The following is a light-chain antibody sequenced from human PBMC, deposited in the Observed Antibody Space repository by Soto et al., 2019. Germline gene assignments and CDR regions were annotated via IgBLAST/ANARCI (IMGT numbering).Light chain of an antibody. CDR3: SSYTTVRTLV. V-gene: IGLV2-11*01. J-gene: IGLJ3*02. Sequence: QSALTQPRSVSGSPGQTVTISCTGTSSDVGEYNYVSWYQKYPGKAPKVMIYDVIKRPSGVPERFSGAKSGNTASLTISGLQGEDEADYYCSSYTTVRTLVFGEGTKVTVL. CDR2: DVI. CDR1: SSDVGEYNY.